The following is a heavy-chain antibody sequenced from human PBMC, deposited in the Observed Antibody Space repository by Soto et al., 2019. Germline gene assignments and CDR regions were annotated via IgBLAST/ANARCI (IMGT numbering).Heavy chain of an antibody. CDR3: AKDVPIVVVVAATPGWFDP. CDR1: GFTFSSYA. J-gene: IGHJ5*02. V-gene: IGHV3-23*01. CDR2: ISGSGGST. Sequence: GSLRLSCAASGFTFSSYAMSWVRQAPGKGLEWVSAISGSGGSTYYADSVKGRFTISRDNSKNTLYLQMNSLRAEDTAVYYCAKDVPIVVVVAATPGWFDPWGQGTLVTVSS. D-gene: IGHD2-15*01.